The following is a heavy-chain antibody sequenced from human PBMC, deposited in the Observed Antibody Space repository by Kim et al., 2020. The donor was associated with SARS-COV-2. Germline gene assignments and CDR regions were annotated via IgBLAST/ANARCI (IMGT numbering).Heavy chain of an antibody. J-gene: IGHJ6*02. CDR2: INAGNGNT. V-gene: IGHV1-3*01. CDR1: GYTFTSYA. CDR3: ASELWFGDYIYYYYGMDV. D-gene: IGHD3-10*01. Sequence: ASVKVSCKASGYTFTSYAMHWVRQAPGQRLEWMGWINAGNGNTKYSQKFQGRVTSTRDTSASTAYMELSSLRSEDTAVYYCASELWFGDYIYYYYGMDVWGQGTTVTVSS.